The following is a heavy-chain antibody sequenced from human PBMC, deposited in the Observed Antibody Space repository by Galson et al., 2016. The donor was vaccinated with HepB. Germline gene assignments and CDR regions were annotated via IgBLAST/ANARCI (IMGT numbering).Heavy chain of an antibody. Sequence: SLRLSCAASGFTFSTYGMHWVRQAPGKGLEWVAVIWYDGSNQYYAHSVEGRFTISRDNSKNTVSLQMNSLRAEDTAVYYCARFTGAGRFDYWGHGTLVTVSS. CDR2: IWYDGSNQ. D-gene: IGHD3-10*01. CDR3: ARFTGAGRFDY. J-gene: IGHJ4*01. V-gene: IGHV3-33*01. CDR1: GFTFSTYG.